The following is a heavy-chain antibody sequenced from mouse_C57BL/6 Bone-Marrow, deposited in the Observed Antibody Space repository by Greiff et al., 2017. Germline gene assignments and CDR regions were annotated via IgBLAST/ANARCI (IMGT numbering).Heavy chain of an antibody. CDR1: GFTFSDSY. J-gene: IGHJ4*01. CDR3: ARPGSSFAMDY. Sequence: EVKLEESGGGLVQPGGSLKLSCAASGFTFSDSYMYWVRQTPEKRLEWVAYISNGGGSTYYPDPVKGRFTISRDNAKNTLYLQMSRLKSEDTAMYCCARPGSSFAMDYWGQGTSVTVSS. V-gene: IGHV5-12*01. D-gene: IGHD1-1*01. CDR2: ISNGGGST.